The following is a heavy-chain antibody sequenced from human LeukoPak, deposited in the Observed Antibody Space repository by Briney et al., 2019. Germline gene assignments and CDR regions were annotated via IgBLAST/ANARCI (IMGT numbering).Heavy chain of an antibody. Sequence: GASVKVSCKVSGYTLTELSMHWVRQAPGKGLEWMGGFDPGDGETIYAQKFQGRVTMTEDTSTDTAYMELSSLRSEDTAVYYCATGQLGIRFYDAFDIWGQGTMVTVSS. V-gene: IGHV1-24*01. D-gene: IGHD7-27*01. CDR1: GYTLTELS. CDR2: FDPGDGET. CDR3: ATGQLGIRFYDAFDI. J-gene: IGHJ3*02.